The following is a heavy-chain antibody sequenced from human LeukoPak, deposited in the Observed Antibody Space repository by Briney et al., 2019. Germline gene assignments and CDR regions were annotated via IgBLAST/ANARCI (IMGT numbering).Heavy chain of an antibody. V-gene: IGHV4-4*07. Sequence: SETLSLTCTVSGGSISSYYWSWVRQPAGKGLEWIGRIYASGNTNYNPSLKGRVTMTVDTSKNQFSLNLSSVTAADTAVYYCAKSGSYSAFDYWGQGTLVTVSS. D-gene: IGHD1-26*01. CDR3: AKSGSYSAFDY. J-gene: IGHJ4*02. CDR2: IYASGNT. CDR1: GGSISSYY.